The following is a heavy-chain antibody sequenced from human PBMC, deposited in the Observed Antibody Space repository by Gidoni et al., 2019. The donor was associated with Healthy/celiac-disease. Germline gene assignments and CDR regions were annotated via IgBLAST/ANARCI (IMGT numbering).Heavy chain of an antibody. Sequence: EVQLVESGGGLVQPGRSLRLSCAASGFTFDDYSMHWVRQAPGKGLEWVSGISWNSGSIGYADSVKGRFTIYRDNAKNSLYLQMNSLRAEDTALYYCAKDISSRLKAYYYYYGMDVWGQGTTVTVSS. J-gene: IGHJ6*02. CDR1: GFTFDDYS. V-gene: IGHV3-9*01. CDR2: ISWNSGSI. CDR3: AKDISSRLKAYYYYYGMDV. D-gene: IGHD6-13*01.